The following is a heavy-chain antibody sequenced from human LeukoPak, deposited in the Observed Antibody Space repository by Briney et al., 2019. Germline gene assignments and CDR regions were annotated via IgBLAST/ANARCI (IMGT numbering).Heavy chain of an antibody. CDR3: ARDRGSGWYGYYFDY. V-gene: IGHV1-3*01. CDR2: INAGNGNT. CDR1: GNTLTSYS. J-gene: IGHJ4*02. D-gene: IGHD6-19*01. Sequence: ASVKVSCKASGNTLTSYSMHRVRQAPSQRVETMRCINAGNGNTKYSQKFQGRVTITRDTSASTAYMELSSLRSEDTAVYYCARDRGSGWYGYYFDYWGQGTLVTVSS.